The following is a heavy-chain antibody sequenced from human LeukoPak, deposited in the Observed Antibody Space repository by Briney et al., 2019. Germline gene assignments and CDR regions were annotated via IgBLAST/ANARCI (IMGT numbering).Heavy chain of an antibody. Sequence: SVKVSCKASGGTFSSYTISWVRQAPGQGLEWMGRIIPILGIANYAQKFQGRVTITADKSTSTAYMELSSLRSEDTAVYYCAKEGGYCNSTRLYWDPYYFDYWGQGTLVTVSS. J-gene: IGHJ4*02. CDR3: AKEGGYCNSTRLYWDPYYFDY. CDR2: IIPILGIA. V-gene: IGHV1-69*04. D-gene: IGHD2-2*01. CDR1: GGTFSSYT.